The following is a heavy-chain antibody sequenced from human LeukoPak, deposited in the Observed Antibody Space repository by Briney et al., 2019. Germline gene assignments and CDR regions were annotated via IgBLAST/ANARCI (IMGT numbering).Heavy chain of an antibody. V-gene: IGHV3-30*02. Sequence: GGSLRLSCAASGFTFSSHGMHWVRQAPGKGLEWVAFIRYDGDNKNYADSVKGRFTISRDNSKNTLYLQMDSLRVEDTAVFYCAKDRGMWPVRDLIDDWGQGTLVSVSS. CDR3: AKDRGMWPVRDLIDD. D-gene: IGHD6-19*01. CDR2: IRYDGDNK. CDR1: GFTFSSHG. J-gene: IGHJ4*02.